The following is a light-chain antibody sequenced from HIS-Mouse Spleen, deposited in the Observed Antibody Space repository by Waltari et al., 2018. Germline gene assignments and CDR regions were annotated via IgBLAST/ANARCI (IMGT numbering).Light chain of an antibody. CDR1: ISAVGGYNY. Sequence: QSALTQPASVSGSPGQSITISCTGTISAVGGYNYVSRYQQHPGKAPKLMIYDVSNRPSGVSNRFSGSKSGNTASLTISGLQAEDEADYYCSSYTSSSTLVFGGGTKLTVL. V-gene: IGLV2-14*03. J-gene: IGLJ3*02. CDR3: SSYTSSSTLV. CDR2: DVS.